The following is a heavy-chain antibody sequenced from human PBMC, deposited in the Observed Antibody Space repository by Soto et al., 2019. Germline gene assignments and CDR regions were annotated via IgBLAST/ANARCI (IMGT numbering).Heavy chain of an antibody. V-gene: IGHV4-4*07. Sequence: SETLSLTCAVSGAYITTYYWTWIRQPAGKGLEWIGRISPSGDSTYNPSLQSRLSMSVDTFKNHLSLTLTSVTAADTAVYYCASLGRNYYNGMDVWGQGTPVTVSS. CDR2: ISPSGDS. J-gene: IGHJ6*02. CDR3: ASLGRNYYNGMDV. CDR1: GAYITTYY. D-gene: IGHD3-10*01.